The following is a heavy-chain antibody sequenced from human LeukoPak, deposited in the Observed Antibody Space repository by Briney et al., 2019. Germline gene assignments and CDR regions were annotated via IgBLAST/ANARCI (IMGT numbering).Heavy chain of an antibody. CDR3: AREDGFGSDSSGYSL. CDR1: DGSFSSGSYY. D-gene: IGHD3-22*01. CDR2: VIYSGGT. V-gene: IGHV4-61*01. J-gene: IGHJ4*02. Sequence: SETLSLTCNVSDGSFSSGSYYWNWIRQPPGKGLEWIGYVIYSGGTYYNPSLKNRVTISVDRSKYQFSLKLRSVTAADTAVYYCAREDGFGSDSSGYSLWGQGTLVTVSS.